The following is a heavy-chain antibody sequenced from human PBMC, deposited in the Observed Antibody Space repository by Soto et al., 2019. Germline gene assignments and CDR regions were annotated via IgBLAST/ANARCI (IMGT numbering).Heavy chain of an antibody. CDR2: INAGNGNT. D-gene: IGHD1-26*01. CDR1: GYTFTSYA. Sequence: QVQLVQSGAEEKKPGASVKVSCKASGYTFTSYAMHWVRQAPGQRLEWMGWINAGNGNTKYSQKFQGRVTITRDTSANTAYIELSSLGSEDTTVYYCARGEWELRVWGQGTLVTVSS. CDR3: ARGEWELRV. J-gene: IGHJ4*02. V-gene: IGHV1-3*05.